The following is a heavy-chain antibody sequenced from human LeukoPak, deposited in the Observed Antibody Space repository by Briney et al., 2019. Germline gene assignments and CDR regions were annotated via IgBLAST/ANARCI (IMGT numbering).Heavy chain of an antibody. J-gene: IGHJ4*02. CDR1: GFTFSSYA. CDR3: ARLPTPQQLVRGYWDYFDY. V-gene: IGHV3-30*03. D-gene: IGHD6-13*01. Sequence: PGGSLRLSCAASGFTFSSYAINWVRQAPGKGLEWVAVISYDGSNKYYADSVKGRFTISRDNSKNTLYLQMNSLRAEDTAVYYCARLPTPQQLVRGYWDYFDYWGQGTLVTVSS. CDR2: ISYDGSNK.